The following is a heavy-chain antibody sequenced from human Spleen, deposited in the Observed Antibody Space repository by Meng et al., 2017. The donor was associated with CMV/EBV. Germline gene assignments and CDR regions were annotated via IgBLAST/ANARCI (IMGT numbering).Heavy chain of an antibody. D-gene: IGHD3-22*01. CDR3: ARDRLESYYYDSSTAFDM. Sequence: GESLKISCAASGFTFSNYWMTWVRQSPGKGLEWVANIKKDGSETYYVDSVKGRFTISRDNAKNSLYLQMNRLRVEDTAVYYCARDRLESYYYDSSTAFDMWGQGTKVTVSS. V-gene: IGHV3-7*01. CDR2: IKKDGSET. CDR1: GFTFSNYW. J-gene: IGHJ3*02.